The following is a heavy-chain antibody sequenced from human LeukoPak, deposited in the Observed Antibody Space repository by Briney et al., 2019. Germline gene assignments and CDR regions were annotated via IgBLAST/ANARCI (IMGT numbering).Heavy chain of an antibody. CDR2: IYDSGST. CDR1: GGSISIYF. V-gene: IGHV4-59*01. Sequence: SETLSLTCTVSGGSISIYFWSWIRQPPGKGLEWIGYIYDSGSTNYNPSLKSRITMSVDTPKNQFSLKLRSVTAADTAVYYCARDLSGDYSTYDIWGQGTMVTVSS. CDR3: ARDLSGDYSTYDI. J-gene: IGHJ3*02. D-gene: IGHD2-21*02.